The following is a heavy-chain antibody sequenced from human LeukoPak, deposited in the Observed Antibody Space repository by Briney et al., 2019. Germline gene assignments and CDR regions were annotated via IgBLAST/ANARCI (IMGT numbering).Heavy chain of an antibody. CDR1: GGSISSSSSY. V-gene: IGHV4-39*07. J-gene: IGHJ4*02. CDR3: ARGPYSGSYFDY. D-gene: IGHD1-26*01. Sequence: PSETLSLTCSVSGGSISSSSSYWGWIRQPPGKGLEWIGSIYYSGSSFDNPALKSRVTISVDTSKNQFSLKLSSVTAADTAVYYCARGPYSGSYFDYWGQGTLVTVSS. CDR2: IYYSGSS.